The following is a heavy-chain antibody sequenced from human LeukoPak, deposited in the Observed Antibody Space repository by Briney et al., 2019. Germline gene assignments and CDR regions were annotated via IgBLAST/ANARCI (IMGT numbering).Heavy chain of an antibody. J-gene: IGHJ4*02. CDR3: ARDFPISGYTAFDY. CDR2: ICSSGSTI. Sequence: PGGSLRLSCAASGFTFSSYEVSWVRQAPGKGLEWVSYICSSGSTIYYADSVKGRFTISRDNAKNSLYLQMNSLRAEDTAVYYCARDFPISGYTAFDYWGQGTLVTVSS. D-gene: IGHD6-13*01. V-gene: IGHV3-48*03. CDR1: GFTFSSYE.